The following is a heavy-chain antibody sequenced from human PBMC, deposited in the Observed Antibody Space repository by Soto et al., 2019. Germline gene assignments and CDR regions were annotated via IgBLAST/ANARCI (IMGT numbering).Heavy chain of an antibody. D-gene: IGHD2-2*01. Sequence: PGGSLRLSCAASGFTFSSYAMTWVRQAPGKGLEWVSVISDSGSSTYYADSVEGRFTISRDNSKKTLYLQMSGLRVEDTAIFYCAKLGSAGCYGRIDYWGQGTLVTVSS. J-gene: IGHJ4*02. V-gene: IGHV3-23*01. CDR2: ISDSGSST. CDR1: GFTFSSYA. CDR3: AKLGSAGCYGRIDY.